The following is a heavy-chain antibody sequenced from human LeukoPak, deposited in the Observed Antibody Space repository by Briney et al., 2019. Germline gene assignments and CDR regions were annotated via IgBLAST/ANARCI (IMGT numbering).Heavy chain of an antibody. D-gene: IGHD2-15*01. Sequence: SETLSLTCTVSGGPISRYYWSWVREPPGKGLEWLGYMYYTGITNYNPSLKSRVTISVDTSKNQFSLKLSSVTAADTAVYYCASLGPGAEDIVVVVPATHWYFDLWGRGTLVTVSS. CDR1: GGPISRYY. CDR2: MYYTGIT. V-gene: IGHV4-59*08. CDR3: ASLGPGAEDIVVVVPATHWYFDL. J-gene: IGHJ2*01.